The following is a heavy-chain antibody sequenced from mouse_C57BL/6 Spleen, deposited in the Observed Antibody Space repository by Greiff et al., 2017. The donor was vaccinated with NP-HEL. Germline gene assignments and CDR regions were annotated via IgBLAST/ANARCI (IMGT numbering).Heavy chain of an antibody. D-gene: IGHD2-4*01. CDR1: GYTFTSYW. Sequence: QVQLQQPGAELVRPGSSVKLSCKASGYTFTSYWMHWVKQRPIQGLDWIGNIDPSDSETHYNQKFKDKATLTVDKSSSTAYMQLSSLTSEDSAVYYCARSYYDYDYFDYWGQGTTLTVSS. V-gene: IGHV1-52*01. J-gene: IGHJ2*01. CDR2: IDPSDSET. CDR3: ARSYYDYDYFDY.